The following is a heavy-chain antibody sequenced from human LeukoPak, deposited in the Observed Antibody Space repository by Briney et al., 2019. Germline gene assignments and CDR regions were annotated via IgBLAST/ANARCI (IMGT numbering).Heavy chain of an antibody. CDR3: ARVEKGVEPAAFDP. V-gene: IGHV4-34*01. CDR1: GGSFSGYY. J-gene: IGHJ5*02. CDR2: INHSGST. D-gene: IGHD2-2*01. Sequence: PSETLSLTCAVYGGSFSGYYWSWIRQPPGKGLEWIGEINHSGSTNYNPSLKSRVTISVDTSKNQFSLKLSSVTAADTAVYYCARVEKGVEPAAFDPWGQGTLATVSS.